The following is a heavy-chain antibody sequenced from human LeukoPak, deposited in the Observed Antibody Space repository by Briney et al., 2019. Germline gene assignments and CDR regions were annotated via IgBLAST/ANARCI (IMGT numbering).Heavy chain of an antibody. V-gene: IGHV3-23*01. J-gene: IGHJ4*02. CDR3: AKLAGYSSSWYVVY. CDR1: GFTFSSYA. CDR2: ISGSGGST. Sequence: GGSLRLSCAASGFTFSSYAMSWVRQAPGKGLEWVSAISGSGGSTYYADSVKGRFAISRDNSKNTLYLQMNSLRAEDTAVYYCAKLAGYSSSWYVVYWGQGTLVTVSS. D-gene: IGHD6-13*01.